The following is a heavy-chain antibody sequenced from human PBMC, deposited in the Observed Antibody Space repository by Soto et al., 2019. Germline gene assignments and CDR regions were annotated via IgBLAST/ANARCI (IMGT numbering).Heavy chain of an antibody. V-gene: IGHV4-34*01. Sequence: SLTGAVYGGSFSVYYWSWIRQPPGKGLEWIGEINHSGSTNYNPSLKSRVTISVDTSKNQFSLKLSSVTAADTAVYYCASARPDYYYYMDVWGKGTTVTVSS. CDR2: INHSGST. CDR1: GGSFSVYY. CDR3: ASARPDYYYYMDV. D-gene: IGHD6-6*01. J-gene: IGHJ6*03.